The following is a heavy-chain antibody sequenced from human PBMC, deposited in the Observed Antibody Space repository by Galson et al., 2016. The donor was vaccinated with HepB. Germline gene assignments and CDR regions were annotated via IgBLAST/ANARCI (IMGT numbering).Heavy chain of an antibody. Sequence: SLRLSCAASGFTVSNNYMSWVRQAPGKGLEWVSLIYSTGTTLYADPVKGRFTISRDSSKNTLYLQMNSLRAEDTAMYFCGRDVGPWGQGTLVTVSS. CDR3: GRDVGP. CDR2: IYSTGTT. D-gene: IGHD1-26*01. CDR1: GFTVSNNY. V-gene: IGHV3-53*01. J-gene: IGHJ5*02.